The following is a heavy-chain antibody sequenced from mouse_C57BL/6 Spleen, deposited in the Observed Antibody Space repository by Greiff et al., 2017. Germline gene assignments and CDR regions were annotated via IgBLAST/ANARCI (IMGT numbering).Heavy chain of an antibody. Sequence: EVNVVESEGGLVQPGSSMKLSCTASGFTFSDYYMAWVRQVPEKGLEWVANINYDGSSTYYLDSLKSRFIISRDNATNTQYLQMSRLKSEDTATYYCTRDEEVVGYFDVWGTGTTVTVSS. D-gene: IGHD1-1*01. CDR3: TRDEEVVGYFDV. CDR2: INYDGSST. V-gene: IGHV5-16*01. CDR1: GFTFSDYY. J-gene: IGHJ1*03.